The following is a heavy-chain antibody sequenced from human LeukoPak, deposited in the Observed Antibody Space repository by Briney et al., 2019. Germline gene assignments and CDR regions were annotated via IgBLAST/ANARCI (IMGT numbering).Heavy chain of an antibody. V-gene: IGHV4-31*03. D-gene: IGHD3-10*01. CDR2: IYYSGST. CDR1: GGSISSGGYY. Sequence: SQTLSLTCTVSGGSISSGGYYWSWIRQHPGEGLEWIGYIYYSGSTYYNPSLKSRVTISVDTSKNQFSLKLSSVTAADTAVYYCAREGLMVRGVDYWGQGTLVTVSS. CDR3: AREGLMVRGVDY. J-gene: IGHJ4*02.